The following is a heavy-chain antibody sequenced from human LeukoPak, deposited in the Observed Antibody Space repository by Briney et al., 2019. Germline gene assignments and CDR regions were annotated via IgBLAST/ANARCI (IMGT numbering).Heavy chain of an antibody. V-gene: IGHV4-61*02. CDR1: GGSFSRGDYY. Sequence: PSETLSLTCTVSGGSFSRGDYYCTWIRQPAGKGLEWIGRIYTTGNTLYNPSLKSRVTISVDTSKNQFSLKLSSVTAADTAVYYCARVAGDYIDYWGQGTLVTVSS. D-gene: IGHD4-17*01. J-gene: IGHJ4*02. CDR3: ARVAGDYIDY. CDR2: IYTTGNT.